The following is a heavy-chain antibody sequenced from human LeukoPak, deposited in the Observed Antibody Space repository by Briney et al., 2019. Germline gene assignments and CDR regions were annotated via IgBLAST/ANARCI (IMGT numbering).Heavy chain of an antibody. Sequence: GESLKISCKGSGYSFSSYWIAWVRQMPGKGLEWMGIIYPGDSDTRYSPSFQGQVTISADKSISTAYLQWSSLTASDTAMYYCARHRPYSSGWRHFDYWGQGTLVTVSS. J-gene: IGHJ4*02. D-gene: IGHD6-19*01. V-gene: IGHV5-51*01. CDR1: GYSFSSYW. CDR2: IYPGDSDT. CDR3: ARHRPYSSGWRHFDY.